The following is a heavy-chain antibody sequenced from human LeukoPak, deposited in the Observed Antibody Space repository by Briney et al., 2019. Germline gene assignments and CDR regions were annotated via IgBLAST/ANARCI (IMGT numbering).Heavy chain of an antibody. J-gene: IGHJ4*02. D-gene: IGHD2-2*01. CDR1: GFTFSSYA. V-gene: IGHV3-23*01. Sequence: PGGSLRLSCAASGFTFSSYAMSWVRQAPGKGLEWVSAISGSGGSTYYADSVKGRFTISRDNSKNTLYLQMNSLRAEDTAVYYCARDPGGYCSSTSCYGEIDYWGQGTLVTVSS. CDR3: ARDPGGYCSSTSCYGEIDY. CDR2: ISGSGGST.